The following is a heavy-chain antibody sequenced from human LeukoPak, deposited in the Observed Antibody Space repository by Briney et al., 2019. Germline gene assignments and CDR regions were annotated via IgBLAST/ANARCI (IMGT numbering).Heavy chain of an antibody. CDR2: IKQDGSDK. Sequence: SCKASGYTFTTYAMYWVRQAPGKGLEWVANIKQDGSDKNYVDSVEGRFTISRDNAKKSLYLQMNSLRAEDTAVYYCAPPPIAAAGNWGQGTLVTVSS. V-gene: IGHV3-7*01. J-gene: IGHJ4*02. D-gene: IGHD6-13*01. CDR1: GYTFTTYA. CDR3: APPPIAAAGN.